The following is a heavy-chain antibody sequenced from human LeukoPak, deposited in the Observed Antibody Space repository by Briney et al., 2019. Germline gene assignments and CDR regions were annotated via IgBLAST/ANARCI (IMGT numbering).Heavy chain of an antibody. CDR1: GYTFTSYG. J-gene: IGHJ1*01. CDR2: IIPIFGTA. D-gene: IGHD2-8*01. V-gene: IGHV1-69*13. CDR3: AREYAELGGAGYFQH. Sequence: ASVKVSCKASGYTFTSYGISWVRQAPGQGLEWMGGIIPIFGTANYAQKFQGRVTITADESTSTAYMELSSLRSEDTAVYYCAREYAELGGAGYFQHWGQGTLVTVSS.